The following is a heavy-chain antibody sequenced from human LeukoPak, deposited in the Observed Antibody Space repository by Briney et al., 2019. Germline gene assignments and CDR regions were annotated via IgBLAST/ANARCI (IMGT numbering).Heavy chain of an antibody. CDR2: IYYSGST. Sequence: SETLSLTCTVSGGSISSSSYYWGWIRQPPGKGLEWIGYIYYSGSTNYNPSLKSRVTISVDTSKNQFSLKLSSVTAADTAVYYCARDRSHYWYFDLWGRGTLVTVSS. CDR3: ARDRSHYWYFDL. V-gene: IGHV4-61*01. J-gene: IGHJ2*01. CDR1: GGSISSSSYY.